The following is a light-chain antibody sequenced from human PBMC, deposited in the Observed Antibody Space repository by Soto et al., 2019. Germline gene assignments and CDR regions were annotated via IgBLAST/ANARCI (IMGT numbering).Light chain of an antibody. CDR3: QQRSNWPPT. V-gene: IGKV3-11*01. CDR2: DAS. J-gene: IGKJ4*01. Sequence: EIVLTQSPATMSLSPGERATLSCRASQSISSYLAWYQQKPGQAPRLLIYDASNRATGIPARFSGSGSGTDFTLTISRLEPEDFAVYYCQQRSNWPPTFGGGPKVQLK. CDR1: QSISSY.